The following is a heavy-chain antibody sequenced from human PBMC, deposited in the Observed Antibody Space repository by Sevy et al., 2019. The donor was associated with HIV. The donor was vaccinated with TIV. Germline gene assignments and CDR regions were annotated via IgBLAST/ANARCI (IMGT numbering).Heavy chain of an antibody. CDR1: VYTLTEFS. D-gene: IGHD3-22*01. CDR3: ATKKDEYDGSGYPFDY. J-gene: IGHJ4*02. Sequence: ASMKVSCKVSVYTLTEFSMHWVRQAPGKELEWMGTFDPEYGETIYAQKFQDRVTMTEDTSTDTASMELSSLKSDDTAAYYCATKKDEYDGSGYPFDYWGQGTLVTVSS. V-gene: IGHV1-24*01. CDR2: FDPEYGET.